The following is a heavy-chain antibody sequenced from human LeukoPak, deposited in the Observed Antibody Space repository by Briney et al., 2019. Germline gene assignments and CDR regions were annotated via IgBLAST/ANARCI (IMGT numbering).Heavy chain of an antibody. CDR1: GGSISSSSYY. J-gene: IGHJ6*03. Sequence: SETPSLTCTVSGGSISSSSYYWGWIRQPPGKGLEWIGSIYYSGSTYYNPSLKSRVTISVDTSKNQFSLKLSSVTAADTAVYYCARTPPGDYYMDVWGKGTTVTISS. D-gene: IGHD2-15*01. CDR3: ARTPPGDYYMDV. V-gene: IGHV4-39*01. CDR2: IYYSGST.